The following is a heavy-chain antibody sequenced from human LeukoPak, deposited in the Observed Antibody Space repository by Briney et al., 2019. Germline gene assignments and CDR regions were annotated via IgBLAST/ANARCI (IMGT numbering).Heavy chain of an antibody. CDR3: ARDQNNEGVYYYDSSGTPLGDY. J-gene: IGHJ4*02. V-gene: IGHV1-18*01. D-gene: IGHD3-22*01. CDR1: GYTFTSYG. CDR2: ISAYNGNT. Sequence: ASVKVSCKASGYTFTSYGISRVRQAPGQGLEWMGWISAYNGNTNYAQKLQGRVTMTTDTSTSTAYMELRSLRSDDTAVYYCARDQNNEGVYYYDSSGTPLGDYWGQGTLVTVSS.